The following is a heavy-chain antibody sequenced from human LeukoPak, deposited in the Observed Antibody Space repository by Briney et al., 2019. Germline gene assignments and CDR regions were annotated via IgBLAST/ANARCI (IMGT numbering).Heavy chain of an antibody. J-gene: IGHJ3*02. CDR2: ISWNCGSI. D-gene: IGHD6-19*01. V-gene: IGHV3-9*01. CDR1: GFTFDDYA. Sequence: AGGSLRLSCAASGFTFDDYAMHWVRQAPGKGLEWVSGISWNCGSIGYADSVKGRFTISRDNAKNSLYLQMNSLRAEDTALYYCAKADRGYSSGWYGDDAFDIWGQGTMVTVSS. CDR3: AKADRGYSSGWYGDDAFDI.